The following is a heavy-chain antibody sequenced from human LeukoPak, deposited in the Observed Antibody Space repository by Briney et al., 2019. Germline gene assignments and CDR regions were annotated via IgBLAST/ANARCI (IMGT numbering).Heavy chain of an antibody. J-gene: IGHJ4*02. CDR3: PRADRITMVRGQSYYFDY. Sequence: SETLSLTCAVYGGSFSGYYWSWIRQPPGNGLEWIGEINHSGSTNYNPSLKSRVTISVDTSKNQFSLKLSSVTAEDTAVYYCPRADRITMVRGQSYYFDYWGQGTLVTVSS. V-gene: IGHV4-34*01. D-gene: IGHD3-10*01. CDR2: INHSGST. CDR1: GGSFSGYY.